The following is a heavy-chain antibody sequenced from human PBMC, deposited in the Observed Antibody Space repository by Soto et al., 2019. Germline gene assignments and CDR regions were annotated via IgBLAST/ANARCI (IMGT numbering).Heavy chain of an antibody. V-gene: IGHV3-30-3*01. CDR2: MSYDGSRR. D-gene: IGHD3-22*01. CDR3: ARDSMFSGYANWYFDL. Sequence: QVQLVESGGGVVQPGRSLRLSCAASRFTFSSYVMHWVRQAPGKGLEWVALMSYDGSRRYYAESVKGRFTISRDNSKNTLFLQMNSLRTDDTAIYYCARDSMFSGYANWYFDLWGRGTLATVSS. CDR1: RFTFSSYV. J-gene: IGHJ2*01.